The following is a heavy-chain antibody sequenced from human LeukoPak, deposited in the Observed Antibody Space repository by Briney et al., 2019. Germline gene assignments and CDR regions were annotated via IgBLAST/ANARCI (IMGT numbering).Heavy chain of an antibody. J-gene: IGHJ6*02. CDR3: ARDQDSSSWVYYYYYGMDV. CDR1: GFTFSSYA. V-gene: IGHV3-7*01. D-gene: IGHD6-13*01. CDR2: IKQDGSEK. Sequence: GGSLRLSCAASGFTFSSYAMSWVRQAPGKGLEWVANIKQDGSEKYYVDSVKGRFTISRDNAKNSLYLQMNSLRAEDTAVYYCARDQDSSSWVYYYYYGMDVWGQGTTVTVSS.